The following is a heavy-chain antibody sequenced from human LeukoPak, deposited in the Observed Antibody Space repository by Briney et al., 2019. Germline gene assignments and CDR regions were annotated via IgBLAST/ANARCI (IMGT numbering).Heavy chain of an antibody. J-gene: IGHJ5*02. CDR3: ATGSITHTRDP. Sequence: ASVRVSCPPSGYTFTDFYLNWVRQAPGQGVERMGWINPYSGATINAQRFQGRVTLTWDTSIGTAYMELTRLTSDDTAVYYCATGSITHTRDPWGQGTLVTVSS. V-gene: IGHV1-2*02. CDR1: GYTFTDFY. CDR2: INPYSGAT. D-gene: IGHD6-6*01.